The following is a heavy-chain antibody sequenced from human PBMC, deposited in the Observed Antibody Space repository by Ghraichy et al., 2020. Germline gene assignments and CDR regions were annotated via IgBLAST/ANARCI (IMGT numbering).Heavy chain of an antibody. V-gene: IGHV3-30-3*01. CDR2: DGNNK. CDR3: ARERREATIMLGDY. J-gene: IGHJ4*02. D-gene: IGHD1-26*01. Sequence: LSLTCAASGFTFSSYAMHWVRQAPGKGLEWVAVDGNNKYYADSVKGRFTVSRDNSKNTLYLQMNSMRAEDTAVYYCARERREATIMLGDYWGRGTLVTVSS. CDR1: GFTFSSYA.